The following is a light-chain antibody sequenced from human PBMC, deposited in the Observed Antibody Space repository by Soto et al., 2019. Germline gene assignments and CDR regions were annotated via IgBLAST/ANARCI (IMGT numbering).Light chain of an antibody. J-gene: IGKJ5*01. Sequence: EIVLTQSPGAQSLSPGERATLPCRASQSVSSSYLAWYQQKPGQAPRLLIYGASSRATGIPDRFSGSGSGTDFTLTISRLEPEDFAVYYCQQYGSSPSITFGQGTRLEIK. CDR2: GAS. CDR3: QQYGSSPSIT. CDR1: QSVSSSY. V-gene: IGKV3-20*01.